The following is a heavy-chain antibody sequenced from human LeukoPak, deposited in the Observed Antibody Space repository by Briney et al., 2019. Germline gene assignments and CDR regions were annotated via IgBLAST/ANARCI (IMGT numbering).Heavy chain of an antibody. V-gene: IGHV1-2*02. D-gene: IGHD4-23*01. CDR1: GYTFTSYY. Sequence: ASVKVSCKASGYTFTSYYMHWVRQAPGQGLEWMGWINPNSGVMNYAQKFQGRVTMTRDRSISTAYMELSRLTSDDTAVYYCARQRFGGNSAYDAFDIWGQGTMVTVSS. CDR2: INPNSGVM. J-gene: IGHJ3*02. CDR3: ARQRFGGNSAYDAFDI.